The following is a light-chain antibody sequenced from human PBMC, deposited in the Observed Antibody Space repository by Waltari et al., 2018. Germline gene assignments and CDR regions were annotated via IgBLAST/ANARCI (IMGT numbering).Light chain of an antibody. CDR2: DAS. J-gene: IGKJ1*01. CDR3: QKYVNLPAT. V-gene: IGKV3-20*01. Sequence: EIVLTQSPGTLSLSPGERATLSCRASQRVGRYLAWYQQKPGQAPRLPIYDASTRATGIPDRFSGSGSGTDFSLTISRLESEDFAVYYCQKYVNLPATFGQGTKVEIK. CDR1: QRVGRY.